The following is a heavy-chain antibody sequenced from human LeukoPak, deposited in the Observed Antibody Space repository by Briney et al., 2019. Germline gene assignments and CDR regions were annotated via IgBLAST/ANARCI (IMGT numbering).Heavy chain of an antibody. Sequence: PGGSLRLSCAASGFTFSSYSMNWVRQAPGKGLEWVSSISSSSSYIYYADSVKGRFTMYRDNAKNSLYLQMNSLRAEDTAVYYCARDRESYCTGGSCYSTGDYWGQGTLVTVSS. CDR2: ISSSSSYI. CDR1: GFTFSSYS. D-gene: IGHD2-15*01. CDR3: ARDRESYCTGGSCYSTGDY. V-gene: IGHV3-21*01. J-gene: IGHJ4*02.